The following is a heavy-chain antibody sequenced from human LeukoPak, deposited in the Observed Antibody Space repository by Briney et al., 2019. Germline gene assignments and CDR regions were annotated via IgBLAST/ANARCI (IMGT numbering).Heavy chain of an antibody. V-gene: IGHV3-11*01. CDR3: ARDLFSFYYDSSGYCDY. CDR1: GFSFSDYY. D-gene: IGHD3-22*01. CDR2: ISGSGHNI. J-gene: IGHJ4*02. Sequence: PGGSLRLSCVAPGFSFSDYYMNWFRQAPGKGLEWLSFISGSGHNILYTDSVKGRFTVSRDNVKKTVFLQMNSLRADDTAVYYCARDLFSFYYDSSGYCDYWGQGTRVTVSS.